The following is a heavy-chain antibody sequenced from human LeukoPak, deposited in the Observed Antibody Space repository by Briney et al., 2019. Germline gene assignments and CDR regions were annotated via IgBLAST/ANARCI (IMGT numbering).Heavy chain of an antibody. CDR2: IYSGGST. CDR3: ATGIAAAGPDY. D-gene: IGHD6-13*01. V-gene: IGHV3-53*01. CDR1: GFTISSNY. J-gene: IGHJ4*02. Sequence: PGGSLRLSCAASGFTISSNYMSWVRQAPGKGLEWVSVIYSGGSTYYADSVKGRFTISRDNSKNTLYLQMNSLRAEDTAVYYCATGIAAAGPDYWGQGTLVTVSS.